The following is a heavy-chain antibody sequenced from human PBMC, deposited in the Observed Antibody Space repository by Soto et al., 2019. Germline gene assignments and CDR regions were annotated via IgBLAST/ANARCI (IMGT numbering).Heavy chain of an antibody. CDR1: GFTFSDEW. CDR3: TRWNYGAFHD. J-gene: IGHJ3*01. V-gene: IGHV3-15*07. Sequence: EVQLVESGGVLIKPGGSLRLSCAASGFTFSDEWMNWVRQAPGKGLEWVGRIKNKPSGETTNYAAPVKGRFTISRDDSEIRLYLQMNNLKTDDTAVYHCTRWNYGAFHDWGQGTLVTVSS. CDR2: IKNKPSGETT. D-gene: IGHD1-7*01.